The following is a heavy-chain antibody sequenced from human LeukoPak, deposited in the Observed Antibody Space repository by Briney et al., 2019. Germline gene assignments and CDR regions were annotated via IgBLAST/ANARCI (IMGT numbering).Heavy chain of an antibody. Sequence: GGSLRLSCAASGFTFSNSAMSWVRQAPGKGLEWVSAICGSGGSTYYADSVKGRFTITRDNSKNTLYLQMNSLRAEDTAVYYCAKDQSPPTQWELMIYYFDYWGQGTLVTVSS. V-gene: IGHV3-23*01. CDR2: ICGSGGST. D-gene: IGHD1-26*01. CDR1: GFTFSNSA. CDR3: AKDQSPPTQWELMIYYFDY. J-gene: IGHJ4*02.